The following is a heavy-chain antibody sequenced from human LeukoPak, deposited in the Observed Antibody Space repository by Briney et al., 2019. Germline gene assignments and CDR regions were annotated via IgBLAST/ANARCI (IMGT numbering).Heavy chain of an antibody. CDR3: ARIQDGSGSFDY. Sequence: SGPALVKPRQTHTLTCSFSGFSLSTRGMCVSWFRPPPGKALEWLARIDWDDDKYYNTPLKTRLTISKDTSKNQVVLTMTNMDPVDTATYYCARIQDGSGSFDYWGQGTLVTVSS. CDR1: GFSLSTRGMC. CDR2: IDWDDDK. V-gene: IGHV2-70*11. J-gene: IGHJ4*02. D-gene: IGHD3-10*01.